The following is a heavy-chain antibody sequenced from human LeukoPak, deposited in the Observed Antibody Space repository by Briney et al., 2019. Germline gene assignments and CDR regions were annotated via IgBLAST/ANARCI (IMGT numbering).Heavy chain of an antibody. CDR3: ARAYCGGDCYVFDY. V-gene: IGHV3-30*04. J-gene: IGHJ4*02. D-gene: IGHD2-21*02. CDR2: ISYDGSNK. CDR1: GFTFSSYA. Sequence: GGSLRLSCAASGFTFSSYAMHWVRQAPGKGLEWVAVISYDGSNKYYADSVKGRFTISRDNSKNTLYLQMNSLRAEDTAVYYCARAYCGGDCYVFDYWGQGTLVTVSS.